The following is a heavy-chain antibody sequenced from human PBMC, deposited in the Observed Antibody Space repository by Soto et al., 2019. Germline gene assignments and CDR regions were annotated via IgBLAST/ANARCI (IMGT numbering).Heavy chain of an antibody. Sequence: QVQLQESGPGLVKPSQTLSLTCTVSGGSISSGDYYWRWIRQPPGKGLEWIGYIYYSGSTYYNPSLKSRVTISVDTSKNQFSLKLSSVTAADTAVYYCARAPRIVGATTGYFDYWGQGTLVTVSS. V-gene: IGHV4-30-4*01. CDR1: GGSISSGDYY. J-gene: IGHJ4*02. CDR2: IYYSGST. D-gene: IGHD1-26*01. CDR3: ARAPRIVGATTGYFDY.